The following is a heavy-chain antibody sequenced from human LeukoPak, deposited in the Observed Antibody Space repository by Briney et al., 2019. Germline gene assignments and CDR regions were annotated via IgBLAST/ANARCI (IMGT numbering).Heavy chain of an antibody. D-gene: IGHD3-3*01. V-gene: IGHV4-38-2*02. CDR1: GYSISSGYY. J-gene: IGHJ6*03. Sequence: SETLSLTCTVSGYSISSGYYWGWIRQPPGRGLEWIGSIYHSGSTCYNPSLKSRVTISVDTSKNQFSLKLSSVTAADTAVYYCARVEVTIFGVVSPFDYYMDVWGKGTTVTVSS. CDR2: IYHSGST. CDR3: ARVEVTIFGVVSPFDYYMDV.